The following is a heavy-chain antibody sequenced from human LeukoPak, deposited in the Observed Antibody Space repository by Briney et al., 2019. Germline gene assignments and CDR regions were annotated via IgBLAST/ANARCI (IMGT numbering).Heavy chain of an antibody. Sequence: PAGTLRLSCAASGFPFSGSGMRWVRQAPGKGLEWVGIIWYDGSNQYYADSVKGRFTISRDNSKNTVDLQMNSLRVEDTAVYFCAKDKDTPATAQPQRGYFESWGQGTLVTVSA. V-gene: IGHV3-33*06. CDR3: AKDKDTPATAQPQRGYFES. D-gene: IGHD2-21*02. CDR2: IWYDGSNQ. J-gene: IGHJ4*02. CDR1: GFPFSGSG.